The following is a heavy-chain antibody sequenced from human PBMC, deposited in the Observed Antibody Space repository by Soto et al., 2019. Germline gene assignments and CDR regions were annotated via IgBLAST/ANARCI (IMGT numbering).Heavy chain of an antibody. J-gene: IGHJ3*02. V-gene: IGHV4-39*07. CDR1: GCSISSSSYY. Sequence: SETLSLTCTVSGCSISSSSYYLGWIRQPPGKGLEWIGKINHSGSTNYNPSLKSRVTISVDTSKNQFSLKLSSVTAADTAVYYCARGGINYDFWSGPDAFDIWGQGTMVTVSS. CDR3: ARGGINYDFWSGPDAFDI. D-gene: IGHD3-3*01. CDR2: INHSGST.